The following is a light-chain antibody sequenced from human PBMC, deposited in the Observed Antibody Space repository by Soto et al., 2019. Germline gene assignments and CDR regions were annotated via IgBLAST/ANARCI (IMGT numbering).Light chain of an antibody. J-gene: IGLJ1*01. V-gene: IGLV2-8*01. CDR2: EVT. Sequence: QSVLTQPPSASGFPGQSVTISCTGTSSDVGYYDYVSWYQQHPGKAPKLVIYEVTKRPSGVPDRVSASKSGNTASLTVSGLRAEDEADYYCSSYAGSNNVVFGSGTKGTVL. CDR1: SSDVGYYDY. CDR3: SSYAGSNNVV.